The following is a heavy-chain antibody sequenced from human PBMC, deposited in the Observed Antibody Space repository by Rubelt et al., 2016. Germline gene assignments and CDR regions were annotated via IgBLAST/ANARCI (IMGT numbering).Heavy chain of an antibody. CDR2: VSGSGGST. CDR1: GLTFSTFA. Sequence: EVQLLESGGGLVQPGGSLRLSCAASGLTFSTFAMTWVRRAPGKGLEWVSIVSGSGGSTYYADSVKGRFTISRDNSKNLLFLQRNSLRAEDTAVYYCARDSPNPYWYFDLWGRGTLVTVSS. V-gene: IGHV3-23*01. J-gene: IGHJ2*01. CDR3: ARDSPNPYWYFDL.